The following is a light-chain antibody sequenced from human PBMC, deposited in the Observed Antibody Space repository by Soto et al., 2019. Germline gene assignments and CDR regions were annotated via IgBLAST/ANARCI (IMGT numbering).Light chain of an antibody. CDR2: TNN. CDR3: ASWDDSLNGYV. CDR1: STNIGSDT. J-gene: IGLJ1*01. Sequence: QSVLTQPPSASGTPGQRVTISCSGGSTNIGSDTVNWYHHLPGTAPKLLIYTNNQRPSGVPDRFSGSKSGTSASLTIIGLQSEDEAEYYCASWDDSLNGYVFGTGTKVTVL. V-gene: IGLV1-44*01.